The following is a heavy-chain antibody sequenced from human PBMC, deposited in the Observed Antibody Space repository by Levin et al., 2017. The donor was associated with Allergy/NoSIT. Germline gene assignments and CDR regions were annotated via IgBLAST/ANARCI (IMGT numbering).Heavy chain of an antibody. CDR2: ISDSGGST. Sequence: GGSLRLSCAASGFTFSSYAMNWVRQAPGKGLEWVSGISDSGGSTYYADSVKGRFTISRDNSKNTLYLQMNSLRAEDTAVYYCAPASPASAAFDYWGQGTLVTVSS. CDR1: GFTFSSYA. CDR3: APASPASAAFDY. J-gene: IGHJ4*02. V-gene: IGHV3-23*01.